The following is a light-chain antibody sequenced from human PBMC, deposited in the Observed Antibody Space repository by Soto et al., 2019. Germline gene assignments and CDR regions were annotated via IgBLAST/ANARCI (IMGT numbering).Light chain of an antibody. CDR2: GAS. CDR1: QSVSSNY. V-gene: IGKV3-20*01. CDR3: QQYGGSAYR. Sequence: EIVLTQSAGTLSLSPGERATLSCRASQSVSSNYLAWYQQKPGQAPRLLIFGASNRATGIADRFSGSGSGTDFTLTISRLEPEDFAVYYCQQYGGSAYRCGQGAKLEIK. J-gene: IGKJ2*03.